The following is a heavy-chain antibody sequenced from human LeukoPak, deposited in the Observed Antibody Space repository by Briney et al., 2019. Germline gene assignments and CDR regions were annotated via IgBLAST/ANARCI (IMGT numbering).Heavy chain of an antibody. Sequence: PSETLSLTCSVSGASMTSYHWSWIRQPPGKGLEWIGHIYFSGSTNYNPSLKTRLSMSIDTSKNQFSLTLYSVTAADTAMYYCASPGYLYGSGSLDDAFDIWGQGTMVTVSS. CDR1: GASMTSYH. V-gene: IGHV4-59*01. CDR3: ASPGYLYGSGSLDDAFDI. D-gene: IGHD3-10*01. CDR2: IYFSGST. J-gene: IGHJ3*02.